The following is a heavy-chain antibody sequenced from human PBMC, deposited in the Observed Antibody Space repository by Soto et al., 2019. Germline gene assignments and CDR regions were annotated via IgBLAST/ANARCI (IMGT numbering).Heavy chain of an antibody. Sequence: SETLSLTCAVSGGSISSGAYSWSWIRQPPGKGLEWVGYIYHSVSTYYNPSLKSRVTISVDRSKNRFSLNLNSVTAAETAVYYCDRANRQITMKYLNWFDPWGQGVLVTVSS. D-gene: IGHD3-22*01. CDR2: IYHSVST. J-gene: IGHJ5*02. CDR3: DRANRQITMKYLNWFDP. CDR1: GGSISSGAYS. V-gene: IGHV4-30-2*01.